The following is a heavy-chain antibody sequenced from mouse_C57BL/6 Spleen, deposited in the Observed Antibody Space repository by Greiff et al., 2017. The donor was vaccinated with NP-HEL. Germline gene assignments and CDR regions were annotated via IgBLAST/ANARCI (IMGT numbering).Heavy chain of an antibody. CDR2: IDPETGGT. Sequence: QVQLQQSGAELVRPGASVTLSCKASGYTFTDYEMHWVKQTPVHGLEWIGAIDPETGGTAYNQKFKGKAILTADKSSSSAYMELRSLTSEDSAVYYCTRFDYGGAWFAYWGQGTLVTVSA. D-gene: IGHD2-4*01. CDR1: GYTFTDYE. J-gene: IGHJ3*01. CDR3: TRFDYGGAWFAY. V-gene: IGHV1-15*01.